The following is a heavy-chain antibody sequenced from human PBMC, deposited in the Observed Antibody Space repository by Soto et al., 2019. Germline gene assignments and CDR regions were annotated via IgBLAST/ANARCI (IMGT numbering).Heavy chain of an antibody. D-gene: IGHD1-7*01. CDR2: IIPIFGTA. J-gene: IGHJ4*02. CDR1: GGTFSSYA. CDR3: ARVRIGTTSYYFDY. V-gene: IGHV1-69*12. Sequence: QVQLVQSGAEVKKPGSSVKVSCKASGGTFSSYAISWVRQAPGQGLEWMGGIIPIFGTANYAQKFQGRVTSTAVESTSTAYMALSSLRSEDTAVYYCARVRIGTTSYYFDYWGQGTLVTVSS.